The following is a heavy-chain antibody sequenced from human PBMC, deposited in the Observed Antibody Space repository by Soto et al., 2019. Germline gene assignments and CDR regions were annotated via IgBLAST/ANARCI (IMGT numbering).Heavy chain of an antibody. J-gene: IGHJ4*02. Sequence: PSETLSLTCAVYGGSFSGYYWSWIRQPPGKGLEWIGEINHSGSTNYNPSLKSRVTISVDTSKNQFSLKLSSVTAADTAVYYCARGQAKYSSSWYYYWGQGTLVTVS. CDR1: GGSFSGYY. D-gene: IGHD6-13*01. CDR2: INHSGST. V-gene: IGHV4-34*01. CDR3: ARGQAKYSSSWYYY.